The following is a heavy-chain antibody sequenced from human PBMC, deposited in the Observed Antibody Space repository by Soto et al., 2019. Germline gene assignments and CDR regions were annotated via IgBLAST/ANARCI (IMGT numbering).Heavy chain of an antibody. CDR2: IYYSGST. V-gene: IGHV4-59*01. CDR3: ARKNGSPKEYYYYGMDV. J-gene: IGHJ6*02. CDR1: GGSISSYY. Sequence: QVQLQESGPGLVKPSETLSLTCTVSGGSISSYYWSWIRQPPGKGLEWIGYIYYSGSTNYNPSLKSRVTISVDTSKNQFSLKLSSVTAADTAVYYCARKNGSPKEYYYYGMDVWGQGTTVTVSS. D-gene: IGHD6-13*01.